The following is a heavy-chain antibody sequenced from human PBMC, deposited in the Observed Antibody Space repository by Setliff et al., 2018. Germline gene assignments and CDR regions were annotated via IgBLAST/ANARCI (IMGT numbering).Heavy chain of an antibody. J-gene: IGHJ4*02. Sequence: PGGSLRLSCAASGFTFDDYTMHWVRQAPGKGLEWVSLISWDGGSTYYADSVKGRFTISRDNSKNSLYLQMNSLRTEDTALYYCAKDKNGYYDSSGYSGADYWGQGTLVTVSS. CDR1: GFTFDDYT. CDR2: ISWDGGST. V-gene: IGHV3-43*01. CDR3: AKDKNGYYDSSGYSGADY. D-gene: IGHD3-22*01.